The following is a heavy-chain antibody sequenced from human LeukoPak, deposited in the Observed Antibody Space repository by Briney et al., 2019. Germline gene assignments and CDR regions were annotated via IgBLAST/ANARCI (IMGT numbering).Heavy chain of an antibody. CDR3: ARGRGYCSGGSCSRPPSYYYYYMDV. CDR1: GGSFSGYY. J-gene: IGHJ6*03. Sequence: SETLSLTCAVYGGSFSGYYWSWIRQPPGKGLEWIGEINHSGSTNYNPSLKSRVTISVDTSKNHFSLKLSSVTAADAAVYYCARGRGYCSGGSCSRPPSYYYYYMDVWGKGTTVTVSS. V-gene: IGHV4-34*01. D-gene: IGHD2-15*01. CDR2: INHSGST.